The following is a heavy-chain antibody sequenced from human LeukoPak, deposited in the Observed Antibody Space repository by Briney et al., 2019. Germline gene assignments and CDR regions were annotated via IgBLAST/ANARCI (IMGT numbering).Heavy chain of an antibody. Sequence: MASETLSLTCTVSGGPFSSYYWNWIRQPPGKGLEWMGYIYYSGSTNCSPSLKSRVTISVDTSKNQFSLKLSSVTAADTAVYYCARVDCSGGSCYSFDYWGQGTLVTVSS. J-gene: IGHJ4*02. D-gene: IGHD2-15*01. CDR2: IYYSGST. CDR1: GGPFSSYY. CDR3: ARVDCSGGSCYSFDY. V-gene: IGHV4-59*01.